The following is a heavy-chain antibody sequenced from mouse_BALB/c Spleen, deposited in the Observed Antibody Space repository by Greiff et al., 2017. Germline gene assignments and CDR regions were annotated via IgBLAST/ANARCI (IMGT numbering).Heavy chain of an antibody. J-gene: IGHJ2*01. CDR3: AREGRVPDY. CDR2: IYPGSGST. V-gene: IGHV1-55*01. Sequence: QVQLQQPGAELVKPGTSVKLSCKAYGYNFTSYWINWVKLRPGQGLEWIGDIYPGSGSTNYNEKFKSKATLTVDTSSSTAYMQLSSLASEDSALYYCAREGRVPDYWGQGTTLTVSS. CDR1: GYNFTSYW.